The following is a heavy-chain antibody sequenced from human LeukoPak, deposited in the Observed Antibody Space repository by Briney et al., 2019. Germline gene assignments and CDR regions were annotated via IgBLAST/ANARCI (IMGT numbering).Heavy chain of an antibody. V-gene: IGHV3-48*03. D-gene: IGHD4-23*01. CDR3: ARAGYGGKRNCFDP. Sequence: GGSLRLSCATSGFALSSYEMNWVRQAPGKGLEWVSYLSSSGTIIYYADSVMGRFTISRDNAKNSLYLQMNSLRAEDTAVYYCARAGYGGKRNCFDPWGQGTLVTVAS. J-gene: IGHJ5*02. CDR1: GFALSSYE. CDR2: LSSSGTII.